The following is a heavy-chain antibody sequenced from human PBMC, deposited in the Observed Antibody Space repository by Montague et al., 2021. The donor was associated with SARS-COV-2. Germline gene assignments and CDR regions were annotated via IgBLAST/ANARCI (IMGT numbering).Heavy chain of an antibody. J-gene: IGHJ6*02. Sequence: SQTLSLTCTVSGGSTSSGSYYWSWIRQPAGKGLEWIGRIYTSGSTNYNPSLKSRVTISVDTSKNQFSLKLSSVTAADTAVYYCARESGSPTYCYYYGMDVWGQGTTVTVSS. CDR2: IYTSGST. CDR3: ARESGSPTYCYYYGMDV. D-gene: IGHD1-26*01. V-gene: IGHV4-61*02. CDR1: GGSTSSGSYY.